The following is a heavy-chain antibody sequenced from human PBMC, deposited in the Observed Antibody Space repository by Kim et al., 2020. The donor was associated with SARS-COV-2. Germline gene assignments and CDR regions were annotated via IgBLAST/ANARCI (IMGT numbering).Heavy chain of an antibody. Sequence: GGSLRLSCAASGFTFSNYAFHWVRQAPGKGLEWLALISFVASNNHYADSVKGRFTISRDNSKTTLYLQMNSLRADDTAVYYCARDAASYYDLWGGYWGTMDVWGQGTTVTVS. CDR2: ISFVASNN. V-gene: IGHV3-30-3*01. D-gene: IGHD3-3*01. CDR3: ARDAASYYDLWGGYWGTMDV. J-gene: IGHJ6*02. CDR1: GFTFSNYA.